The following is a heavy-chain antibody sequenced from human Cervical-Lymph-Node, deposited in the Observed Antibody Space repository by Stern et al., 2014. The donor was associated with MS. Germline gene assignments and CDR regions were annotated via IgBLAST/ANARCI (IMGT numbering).Heavy chain of an antibody. CDR1: GGSISSGSYY. Sequence: VQLVESGPGLVKPSQTLSLTCTVSGGSISSGSYYWSWIRQPAGKGLEWIGRIYTSGSTNYNPPLKGGVTISVDTPKNQFSRKLSSVTAADTAVYYCARAGGYYYGSGIPNNWFDPWGQGTLVTVSS. J-gene: IGHJ5*02. D-gene: IGHD3-10*01. CDR2: IYTSGST. CDR3: ARAGGYYYGSGIPNNWFDP. V-gene: IGHV4-61*02.